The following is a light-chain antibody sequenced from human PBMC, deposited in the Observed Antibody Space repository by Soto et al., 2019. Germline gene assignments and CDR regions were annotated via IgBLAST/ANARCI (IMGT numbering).Light chain of an antibody. V-gene: IGKV3-11*01. J-gene: IGKJ2*01. Sequence: EVVLTQSPATLSLSPGERATLSCRASQSVSSYLAWYQQRPGQAPRLLIYDASNRATGIPARFSGSGSGTDFTLTISSLEPEDFAICYCQQRGNWPYTFGQGTKLEIK. CDR3: QQRGNWPYT. CDR2: DAS. CDR1: QSVSSY.